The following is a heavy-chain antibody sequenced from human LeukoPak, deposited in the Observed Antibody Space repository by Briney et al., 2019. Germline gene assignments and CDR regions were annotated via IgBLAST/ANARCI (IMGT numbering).Heavy chain of an antibody. D-gene: IGHD5-12*01. CDR2: IIPIFGTA. J-gene: IGHJ3*02. CDR3: ARDPLRPNAFDI. Sequence: SSVKVSCKASGGTFSSYAISWVRQAPGQGLEWMGGIIPIFGTANYAQKFQGRVTITADESTSTAYMELSSLRSEDTAVYYCARDPLRPNAFDIWGQGTMVTASS. CDR1: GGTFSSYA. V-gene: IGHV1-69*01.